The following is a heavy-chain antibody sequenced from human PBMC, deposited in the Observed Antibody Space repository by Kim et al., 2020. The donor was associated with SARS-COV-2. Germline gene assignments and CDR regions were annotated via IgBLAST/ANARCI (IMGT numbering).Heavy chain of an antibody. CDR3: MRVCGQPT. Sequence: GGSLRLSCAASGFIFSSYWMSWVRQAPGKGLEWVANIKGDGSETNYVDSAKGRFTISRDNAKNSLYLQMSSLRAEDTAVYYCMRVCGQPTWGQGTLVTVS. CDR2: IKGDGSET. J-gene: IGHJ5*02. V-gene: IGHV3-7*01. D-gene: IGHD1-1*01. CDR1: GFIFSSYW.